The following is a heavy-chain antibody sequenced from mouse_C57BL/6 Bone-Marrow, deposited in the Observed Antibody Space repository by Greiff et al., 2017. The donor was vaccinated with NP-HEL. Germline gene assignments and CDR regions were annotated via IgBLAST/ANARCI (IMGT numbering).Heavy chain of an antibody. J-gene: IGHJ2*01. CDR2: IHPNSGST. V-gene: IGHV1-64*01. D-gene: IGHD1-1*01. CDR3: ARSGYYGSSWGY. CDR1: GYTFTSYW. Sequence: VQLQQPGAELVKPGATVKLSCKASGYTFTSYWMHWVKQRPGQGLEWIGMIHPNSGSTNYNEKFKSKATLTVDKSSSTAYMQLSSLTSEDSAVYYCARSGYYGSSWGYWGQGTTLTVSS.